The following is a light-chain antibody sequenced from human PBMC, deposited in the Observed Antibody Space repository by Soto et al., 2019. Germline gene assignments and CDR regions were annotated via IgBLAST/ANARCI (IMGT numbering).Light chain of an antibody. V-gene: IGKV3-15*01. CDR2: GAS. CDR3: QQYNNWPPIT. CDR1: QSVSSN. J-gene: IGKJ5*01. Sequence: EIVMTQSPSTLPVSPGERATLSCRASQSVSSNLAWYQQKPGQAPRLLIYGASTRATVIPARFSGSGSGREFTLTISSLQSEDFAVYYCQQYNNWPPITFSQGTRRESK.